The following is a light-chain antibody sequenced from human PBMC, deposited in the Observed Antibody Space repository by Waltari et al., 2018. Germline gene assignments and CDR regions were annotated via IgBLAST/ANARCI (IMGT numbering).Light chain of an antibody. V-gene: IGKV1-13*02. CDR1: QGISSA. CDR2: DAS. CDR3: QQFNSVPIT. J-gene: IGKJ5*01. Sequence: AIQLTKVPSSLSGSVGDRVTITCRASQGISSALAGYQQKPGKAPKDLIYDASSVESGVPARFRGSGSGTYFTLTISSLQPEDCATYYCQQFNSVPITFGLGTRLDIK.